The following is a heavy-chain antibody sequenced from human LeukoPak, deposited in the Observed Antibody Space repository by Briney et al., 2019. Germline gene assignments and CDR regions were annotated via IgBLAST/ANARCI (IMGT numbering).Heavy chain of an antibody. CDR3: ARGPYCSGGSCYSDSYYYYYMDV. CDR1: GYTFTSYD. J-gene: IGHJ6*03. CDR2: MNPNSGNT. D-gene: IGHD2-15*01. V-gene: IGHV1-8*01. Sequence: ASVKVSCTASGYTFTSYDINWVRQATGHGLEWMGWMNPNSGNTGYAQKFQGRVTMTRNTSISTAYMELSSLRSEDTAVYYCARGPYCSGGSCYSDSYYYYYMDVWGKGTTVTVSS.